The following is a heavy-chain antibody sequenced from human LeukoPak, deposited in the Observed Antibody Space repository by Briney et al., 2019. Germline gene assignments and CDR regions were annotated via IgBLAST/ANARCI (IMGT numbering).Heavy chain of an antibody. D-gene: IGHD3-3*01. CDR3: AREGVTIFGVVIQNSETFGYYGMDV. V-gene: IGHV3-21*01. J-gene: IGHJ6*02. CDR1: GFTFSSYS. Sequence: GGSLRLSCAASGFTFSSYSMNWVRQAPGKGLEWVSSISSSSSYIYYADSVRGRFTISRDNAKNSLYLQMNSLRAEDTAVYYCAREGVTIFGVVIQNSETFGYYGMDVWGQGTTVTVSS. CDR2: ISSSSSYI.